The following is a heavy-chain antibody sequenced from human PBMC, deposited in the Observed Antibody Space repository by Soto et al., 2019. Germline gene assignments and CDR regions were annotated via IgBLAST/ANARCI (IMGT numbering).Heavy chain of an antibody. CDR2: ISRSSTGI. CDR1: GFTFSLYS. V-gene: IGHV3-48*02. Sequence: EVQLVESGGGLVQPGGSLRLSCAASGFTFSLYSMSWVRQAPGKGLEWVSYISRSSTGIHYADSVKGRFTISRDDATNSIHLKMNSLGDGDTAVDYCARAVTWGLDVWGEGTTVSISS. CDR3: ARAVTWGLDV. D-gene: IGHD3-16*01. J-gene: IGHJ6*04.